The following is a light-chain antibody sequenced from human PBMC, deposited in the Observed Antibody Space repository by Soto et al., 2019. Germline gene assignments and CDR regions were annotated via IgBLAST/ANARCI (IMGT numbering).Light chain of an antibody. CDR1: QSVSSD. CDR3: QQRTNWPLT. V-gene: IGKV3-11*01. CDR2: DAS. Sequence: DIVLTQSPATLSLSPGERATLSCRASQSVSSDLAWYQHKPGQAPRLLIYDASNRATGIPARFSGSGSGTDFTLTISSLAPADFAVYYCQQRTNWPLTFGGGTKVEIK. J-gene: IGKJ4*01.